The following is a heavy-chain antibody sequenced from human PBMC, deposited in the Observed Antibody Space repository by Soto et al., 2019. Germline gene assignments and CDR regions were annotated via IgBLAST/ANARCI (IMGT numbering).Heavy chain of an antibody. CDR2: INAGNGDT. D-gene: IGHD4-17*01. CDR1: GYTFISYA. V-gene: IGHV1-3*01. J-gene: IGHJ6*02. Sequence: QVQLVQSGAEVKKPGASVKVSCKASGYTFISYALHWVRQAPGQRLEWMGWINAGNGDTKYSQRFQGRVTITRDTSASTAYMELSSLRSEDTAVYYCAREITTVTNDYYYGMDVWGQGTTVTVSS. CDR3: AREITTVTNDYYYGMDV.